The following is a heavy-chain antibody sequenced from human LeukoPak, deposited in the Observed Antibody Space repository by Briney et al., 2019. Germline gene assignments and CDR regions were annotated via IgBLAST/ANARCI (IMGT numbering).Heavy chain of an antibody. CDR3: ANRDRDV. CDR2: ISWNSGSI. J-gene: IGHJ6*02. V-gene: IGHV3-9*01. Sequence: GGSLRLSCAASGFTFDDYAMHWVRQAPGKGLEWVSGISWNSGSIGYADSVKGRFTISRDNAKNSLYLQMNSLRAEDTAVYYCANRDRDVWGQGTTVTVSS. CDR1: GFTFDDYA.